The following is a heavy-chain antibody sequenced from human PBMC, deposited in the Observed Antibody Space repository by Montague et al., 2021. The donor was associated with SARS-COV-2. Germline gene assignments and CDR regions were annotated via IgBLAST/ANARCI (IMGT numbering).Heavy chain of an antibody. J-gene: IGHJ6*02. D-gene: IGHD1-26*01. V-gene: IGHV3-33*08. CDR3: ARVVGAYYGMDV. CDR2: IWYDGSNK. Sequence: SLRLSCAASGFSVISNYMSWVRQAPGKGLEWVAVIWYDGSNKYYADSVKGRFTISRDNSKNTLYLQMNSLRAEDTAVYYCARVVGAYYGMDVWGQGTTVTVSS. CDR1: GFSVISNY.